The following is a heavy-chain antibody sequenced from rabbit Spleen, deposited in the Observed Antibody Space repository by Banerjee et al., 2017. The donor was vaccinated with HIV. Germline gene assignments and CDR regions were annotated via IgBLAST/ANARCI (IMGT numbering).Heavy chain of an antibody. CDR2: IDTGSSGFT. D-gene: IGHD7-1*01. CDR3: VREAGYAGYGDGNL. Sequence: QELVESAGGLVNPGGSLTLTCTASGVSFSSSSYMCWVRQAPGKGLEWIACIDTGSSGFTYFATWAKGRFTISKASSTTVTLQMNSLTSADTATYFCVREAGYAGYGDGNLWGQGTLVTVS. V-gene: IGHV1S40*01. J-gene: IGHJ4*01. CDR1: GVSFSSSSY.